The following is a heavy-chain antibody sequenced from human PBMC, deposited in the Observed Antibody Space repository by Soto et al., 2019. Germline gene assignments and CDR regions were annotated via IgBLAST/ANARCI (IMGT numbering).Heavy chain of an antibody. CDR1: GYNFTSYY. D-gene: IGHD3-16*01. J-gene: IGHJ4*02. CDR3: ARAAEKRCYFDY. CDR2: FYPSGDST. Sequence: ASVKFSCKASGYNFTSYYMHWLRQARGQGLEWMGIFYPSGDSTTYAQKFQGRVTLTRDTSTSTVYMELSSRRSEDTAVYYCARAAEKRCYFDYSGQGTLVTVSS. V-gene: IGHV1-46*01.